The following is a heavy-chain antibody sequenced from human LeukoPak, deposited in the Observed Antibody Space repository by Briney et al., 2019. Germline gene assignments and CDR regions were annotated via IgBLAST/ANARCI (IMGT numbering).Heavy chain of an antibody. CDR1: GFTFSDYG. CDR3: ARSLRDSSGYYFMD. Sequence: GGSLRLSCAASGFTFSDYGMHWVRQAPGKGLEWVAVIWYDGSNKYYADSVKGRFTISRDNSKNTLFLQMNSLRAEDTADYYCARSLRDSSGYYFMDWGQGTLATVSS. J-gene: IGHJ4*02. D-gene: IGHD3-22*01. CDR2: IWYDGSNK. V-gene: IGHV3-33*01.